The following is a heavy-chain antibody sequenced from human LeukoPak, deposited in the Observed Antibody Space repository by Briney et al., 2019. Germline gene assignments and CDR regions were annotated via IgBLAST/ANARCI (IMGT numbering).Heavy chain of an antibody. D-gene: IGHD5-18*01. CDR3: AKERQTQLWLFDY. Sequence: GGSLRLSCAASGFTFSSYAISWVRQAPGKGLDWVSAISGSGGSTYYADSVKGRFTISRDNSKNTLYLQMNSLTSEDTAVYYCAKERQTQLWLFDYWGQGTLVTVSS. CDR2: ISGSGGST. CDR1: GFTFSSYA. J-gene: IGHJ4*02. V-gene: IGHV3-23*01.